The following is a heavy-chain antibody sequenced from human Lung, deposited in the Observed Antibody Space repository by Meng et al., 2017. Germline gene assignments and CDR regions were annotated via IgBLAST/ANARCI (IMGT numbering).Heavy chain of an antibody. V-gene: IGHV3-23*01. J-gene: IGHJ4*02. CDR2: VSGSDDIA. D-gene: IGHD6-6*01. CDR3: AKDLGASSSYYFDY. CDR1: GFTFSGYA. Sequence: EVQLLESGGGLVQSGWSLRLSCAASGFTFSGYAMTWVRQAPGKGLEWVSSVSGSDDIAYYGDSVKGRVTISRDNSKNTLYLQMNSLRAEDTAVYFCAKDLGASSSYYFDYWGQGTLVTVSS.